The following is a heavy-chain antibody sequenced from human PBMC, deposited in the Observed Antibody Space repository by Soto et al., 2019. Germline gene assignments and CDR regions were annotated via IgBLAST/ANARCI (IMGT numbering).Heavy chain of an antibody. Sequence: PGESLKISCNGSGYSFTSYWISWVRQMPGKGLEWMGRIDPSDSYTNYSPSFQGHVTISADKSISTAYLQWSSLKASDTAMYYCASTYYYDSSGYAKWFDYWGQGTLVTVSS. V-gene: IGHV5-10-1*01. J-gene: IGHJ4*02. D-gene: IGHD3-22*01. CDR1: GYSFTSYW. CDR3: ASTYYYDSSGYAKWFDY. CDR2: IDPSDSYT.